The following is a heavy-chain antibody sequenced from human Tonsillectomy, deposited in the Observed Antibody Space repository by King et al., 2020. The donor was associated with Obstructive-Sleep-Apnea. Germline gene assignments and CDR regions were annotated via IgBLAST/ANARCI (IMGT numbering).Heavy chain of an antibody. Sequence: VPLVESGGGVVQPGRSLRLSCAASGFTFSSFGMHWVRQAPGKGLEWVSVISYDGSNKYYADSVRGRFTISRDNSKSTLYLQMNSLRAEDTAVYYCAKERPGNYLYGMDVWGQGTTVTVSS. J-gene: IGHJ6*02. D-gene: IGHD1-1*01. CDR3: AKERPGNYLYGMDV. CDR2: ISYDGSNK. CDR1: GFTFSSFG. V-gene: IGHV3-30*18.